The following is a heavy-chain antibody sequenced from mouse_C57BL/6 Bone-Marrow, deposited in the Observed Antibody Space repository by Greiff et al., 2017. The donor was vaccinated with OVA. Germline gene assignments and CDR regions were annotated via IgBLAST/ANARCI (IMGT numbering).Heavy chain of an antibody. V-gene: IGHV1-26*01. CDR1: GYTFTDSY. D-gene: IGHD1-1*01. CDR3: ASSPYYYGSSYPIYYAMDY. CDR2: INPNNGGT. J-gene: IGHJ4*01. Sequence: EVQLQQSGPELVKPGASVKISCKASGYTFTDSYMNWVKQSHGKSLEWIGDINPNNGGTSYNQKFKGKATLTVDKSSSTAYMELRSLTSEDSAVYYCASSPYYYGSSYPIYYAMDYWGQGTSVTVSS.